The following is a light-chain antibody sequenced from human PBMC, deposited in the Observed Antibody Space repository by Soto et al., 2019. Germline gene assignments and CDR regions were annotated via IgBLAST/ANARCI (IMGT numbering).Light chain of an antibody. J-gene: IGLJ1*01. CDR2: LNS. Sequence: VLTQPPSASVTPGQRVTISCSGDSSSIEMNTVSWYQQLPGMAPKLLISLNSRRPSGVPDRFSGSKSGTSASLAISGLQSEDEAEYVWATWDDGLNLLYVFGTWPKVTVX. CDR3: ATWDDGLNLLYV. CDR1: SSSIEMNT. V-gene: IGLV1-44*01.